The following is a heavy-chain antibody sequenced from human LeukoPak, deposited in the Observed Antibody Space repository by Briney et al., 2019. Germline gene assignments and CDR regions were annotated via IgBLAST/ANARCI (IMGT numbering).Heavy chain of an antibody. D-gene: IGHD3-16*02. V-gene: IGHV1-18*01. J-gene: IGHJ4*02. CDR1: GYTFTSSG. Sequence: ASVKVSCKASGYTFTSSGITWLRQAPGEGLEWMGWITAYNGNTNYAQKLQDRVTMTTDTSTNTAYMELRSLTSDDTAMYYCARGRLSYFDYWGQGTLVTVSS. CDR2: ITAYNGNT. CDR3: ARGRLSYFDY.